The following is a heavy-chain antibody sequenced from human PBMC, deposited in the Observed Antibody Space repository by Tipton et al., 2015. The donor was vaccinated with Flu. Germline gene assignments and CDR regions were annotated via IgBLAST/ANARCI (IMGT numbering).Heavy chain of an antibody. Sequence: LSLTCAVSGSSISSPYYWNWIRQPPGEGLEWIGYIYNSEYTKYNPSLKSRVTISVDTSKKQFSLQLRSVTAADTAVYYCARDPSLGMPDYFDSWGQGILVTASS. CDR3: ARDPSLGMPDYFDS. CDR2: IYNSEYT. CDR1: GSSISSPYY. V-gene: IGHV4-59*12. D-gene: IGHD2-2*01. J-gene: IGHJ4*02.